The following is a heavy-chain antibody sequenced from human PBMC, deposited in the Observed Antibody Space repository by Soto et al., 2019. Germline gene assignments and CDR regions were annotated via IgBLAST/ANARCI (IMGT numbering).Heavy chain of an antibody. CDR2: ISAYNGNT. Sequence: QVQLVQSGAEVKKPGASVKVSCKASGYTFTSYGISWVRQAPGQGLEWLGWISAYNGNTNYAQKLQGRVTMTTDTPTSTAYMELRSLRSDDTAVYYCARDHKQLGLQGSLDYWGQGTLGTVSS. J-gene: IGHJ4*02. D-gene: IGHD5-18*01. V-gene: IGHV1-18*04. CDR3: ARDHKQLGLQGSLDY. CDR1: GYTFTSYG.